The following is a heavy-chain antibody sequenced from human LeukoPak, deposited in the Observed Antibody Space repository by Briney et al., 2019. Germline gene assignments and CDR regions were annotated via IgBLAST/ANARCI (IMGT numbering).Heavy chain of an antibody. CDR1: GYSFTSYW. CDR3: ARVKWELLRSPSFDY. D-gene: IGHD1-26*01. CDR2: IYPGDSDT. V-gene: IGHV5-51*01. J-gene: IGHJ4*02. Sequence: GESLKTSCKGSGYSFTSYWIGWVRQMPGKGLEWMGIIYPGDSDTRYSPSFQGQVTISADKSISTAYLQWSSLKASDTGMYYCARVKWELLRSPSFDYWGQGTLVSLSS.